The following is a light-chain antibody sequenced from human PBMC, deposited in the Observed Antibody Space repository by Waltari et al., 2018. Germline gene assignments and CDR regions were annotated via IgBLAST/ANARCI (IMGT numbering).Light chain of an antibody. V-gene: IGKV3-11*01. CDR3: QQRYDWPIT. Sequence: EIVLTQSPATLPSSPGERATLSCRASQRVDSQLAWYQQKPGKAPRLLIHDVSNRATGVPARFSGSGSGTDFTLTISSLEPEDSAFYYCQQRYDWPITFGGGTKVEIK. CDR2: DVS. J-gene: IGKJ4*01. CDR1: QRVDSQ.